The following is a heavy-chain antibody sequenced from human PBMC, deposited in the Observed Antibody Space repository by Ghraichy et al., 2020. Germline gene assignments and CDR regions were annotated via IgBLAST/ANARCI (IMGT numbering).Heavy chain of an antibody. Sequence: SLNISCAASGFTFSDYYMAWIRQAPGKGLECISYISGSSNYINYPDSVKGRFTVSRDNAKKSLYLQMNSLRAEDTGIYYCARVIATSGNWFDPWGQGALVTVSS. J-gene: IGHJ5*02. CDR2: ISGSSNYI. D-gene: IGHD6-13*01. CDR3: ARVIATSGNWFDP. V-gene: IGHV3-11*06. CDR1: GFTFSDYY.